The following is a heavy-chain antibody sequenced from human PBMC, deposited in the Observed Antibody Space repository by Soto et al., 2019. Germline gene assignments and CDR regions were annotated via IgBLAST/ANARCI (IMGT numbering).Heavy chain of an antibody. Sequence: QVQLVESGGGLVKPGGSLRLSCAASGFTFSDYYMSWIRQAPGKGLEWVSYISSSGSTIYYADSVKGRFTISRDNAKNSLYLQMNSLRAEDTAVYYCARVREDIVLMVYAPRYDYYMDVWGKGTTVTVSS. D-gene: IGHD2-8*01. CDR2: ISSSGSTI. V-gene: IGHV3-11*01. CDR1: GFTFSDYY. CDR3: ARVREDIVLMVYAPRYDYYMDV. J-gene: IGHJ6*03.